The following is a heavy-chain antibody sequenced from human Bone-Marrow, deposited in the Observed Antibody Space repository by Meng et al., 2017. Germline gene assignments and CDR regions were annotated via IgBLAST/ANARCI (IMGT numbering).Heavy chain of an antibody. V-gene: IGHV3-11*04. CDR3: GTSCLAVAGTSQFDY. J-gene: IGHJ4*02. CDR1: GFTFREYY. Sequence: GESLKISCAASGFTFREYYMSWIRQAPGKGLEWVAYISSSGGSVYYADSVKGRFTISRENAEKSLHLQMDSLRTEDTAVYYCGTSCLAVAGTSQFDYWGQGILVTVSS. D-gene: IGHD6-19*01. CDR2: ISSSGGSV.